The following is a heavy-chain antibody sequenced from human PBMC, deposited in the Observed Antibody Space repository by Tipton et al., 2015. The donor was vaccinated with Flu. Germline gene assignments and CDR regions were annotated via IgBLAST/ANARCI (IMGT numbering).Heavy chain of an antibody. CDR2: IYYSGST. CDR1: GGSISPYY. V-gene: IGHV4-59*12. J-gene: IGHJ4*02. Sequence: TLSLTCTVSGGSISPYYWSWIRQPPGKGLEWIGYIYYSGSTDYNPSLKSRVTMSVDTSKNEFSLKLSSVTAADTAVYYCARGSGSGTYVIFYFWGQGTLVTVSS. D-gene: IGHD3-10*01. CDR3: ARGSGSGTYVIFYF.